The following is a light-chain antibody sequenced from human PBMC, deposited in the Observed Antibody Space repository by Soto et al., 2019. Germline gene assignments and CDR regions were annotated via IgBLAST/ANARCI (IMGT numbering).Light chain of an antibody. J-gene: IGKJ5*01. Sequence: IQMTLTRSSVRRVVEDSISLPCRASQGISNKVAWYQHKPGEAPQLLIYAASTLQSGVPSRFSGGGSGTDFTLSISSLQAEDVASYSGHGYNCARTFGQGTRLEIK. CDR1: QGISNK. CDR3: HGYNCART. V-gene: IGKV1-27*01. CDR2: AAS.